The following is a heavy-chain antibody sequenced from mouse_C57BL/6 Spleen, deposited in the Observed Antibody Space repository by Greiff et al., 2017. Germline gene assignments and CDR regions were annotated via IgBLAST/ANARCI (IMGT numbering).Heavy chain of an antibody. CDR3: AREDSTTDWYFDV. Sequence: VQLQQPGTELVKPGASVKLSCKASGYTFTSYWMHWVKQRPGQGLEWIGNINPSNGGTNYNEKFKSKATLTVDKSSSTAYMQLSSRTSEDSAVYYCAREDSTTDWYFDVWGTGTTVTVSS. J-gene: IGHJ1*03. CDR2: INPSNGGT. V-gene: IGHV1-53*01. D-gene: IGHD2-5*01. CDR1: GYTFTSYW.